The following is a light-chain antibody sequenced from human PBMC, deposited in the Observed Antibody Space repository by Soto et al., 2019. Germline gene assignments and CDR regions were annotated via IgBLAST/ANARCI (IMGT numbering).Light chain of an antibody. J-gene: IGLJ2*01. CDR2: YDR. V-gene: IGLV3-21*01. CDR3: QVRESNSDSVV. Sequence: SYELTQAPSVSVAPGKTATIPGGGNNIGDKSVYWYQQKPGQAPVVVIYYDRVRPTGSPERFSGSNSGNTATLTIRRVEGGYEGDYYCQVRESNSDSVVFGRGTKLTVL. CDR1: NIGDKS.